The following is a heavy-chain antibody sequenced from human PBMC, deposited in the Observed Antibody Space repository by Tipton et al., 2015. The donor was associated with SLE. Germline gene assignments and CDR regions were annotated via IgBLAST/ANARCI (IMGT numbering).Heavy chain of an antibody. D-gene: IGHD2-15*01. V-gene: IGHV3-33*08. Sequence: SLRLSCAASGFTFSSYGMHWVRQAPGKGLEWVAVIWYDGSNKYYADSVKGRFTISRDNSKNTLYLQMNSLRAEDTAVYYCAKAIVVVAATGAFDIWGQGTMVTVSS. J-gene: IGHJ3*02. CDR2: IWYDGSNK. CDR1: GFTFSSYG. CDR3: AKAIVVVAATGAFDI.